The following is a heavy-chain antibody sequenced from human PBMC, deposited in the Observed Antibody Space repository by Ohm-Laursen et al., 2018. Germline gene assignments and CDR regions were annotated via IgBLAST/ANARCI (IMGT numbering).Heavy chain of an antibody. D-gene: IGHD6-13*01. CDR1: GGSVSSGVYY. CDR3: ARDNGYFFDS. CDR2: IYYSGRT. J-gene: IGHJ4*02. Sequence: TLSLTCTVSGGSVSSGVYYWSWIRQHPGKGLEWIGHIYYSGRTYYNPSLESLLTISVDTSKNQFSLKVSSVTAADTAAYYCARDNGYFFDSWGQGTLVTVPS. V-gene: IGHV4-31*01.